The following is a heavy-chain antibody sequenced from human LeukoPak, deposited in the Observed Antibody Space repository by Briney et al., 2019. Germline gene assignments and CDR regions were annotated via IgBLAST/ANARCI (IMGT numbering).Heavy chain of an antibody. CDR3: AKARGRWLAPFDY. J-gene: IGHJ4*02. CDR2: IYSGGST. Sequence: GGSLRLSCAASGFTVSSNYMSWVRQAPGKGLEWVSVIYSGGSTYYADSVKGRFTISRDNSKNTLYLQMNSLRAEDTAVYYCAKARGRWLAPFDYWGQGTLVTVSS. D-gene: IGHD6-19*01. V-gene: IGHV3-53*01. CDR1: GFTVSSNY.